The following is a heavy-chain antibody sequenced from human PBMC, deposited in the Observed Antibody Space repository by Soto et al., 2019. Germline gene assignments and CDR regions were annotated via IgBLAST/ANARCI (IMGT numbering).Heavy chain of an antibody. J-gene: IGHJ4*02. CDR3: AKLYWNPRYFDY. CDR1: GFTFSSVA. V-gene: IGHV3-23*01. CDR2: ITDSGGST. D-gene: IGHD1-1*01. Sequence: PGGSLRLSXAASGFTFSSVAMAWVRQAPGKGLEWVSSITDSGGSTDYADSVKGRFTISRDNSRNTLYLQMNSLRADDTAVYYCAKLYWNPRYFDYWGQGTRVTVSS.